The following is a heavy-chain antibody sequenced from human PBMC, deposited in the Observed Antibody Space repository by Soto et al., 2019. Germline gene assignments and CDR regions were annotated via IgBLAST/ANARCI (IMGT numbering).Heavy chain of an antibody. CDR3: ARGSKSPDY. Sequence: GGSLRLSCVVSGLPVSTNYMSWVRQAPGKGLEWVSVIYSGGSTYYADSVKGRFTISRHNSKNTLYLQMNSLRAEDTAVYYCARGSKSPDYWGQGTLVTVSS. CDR1: GLPVSTNY. V-gene: IGHV3-53*04. D-gene: IGHD4-4*01. J-gene: IGHJ4*02. CDR2: IYSGGST.